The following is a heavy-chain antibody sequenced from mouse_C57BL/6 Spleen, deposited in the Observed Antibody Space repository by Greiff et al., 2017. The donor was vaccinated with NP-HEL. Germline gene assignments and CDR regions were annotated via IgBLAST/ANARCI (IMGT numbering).Heavy chain of an antibody. CDR1: GYAFSSYW. Sequence: VQLQQSGAELVKPGASVKISCKASGYAFSSYWMNWVKQRPGKGLEWIGQIYPGAGDTNYNGKFKGKATLTADKSSSTAYMQLSSLTSEDSAVYFCARSSGSSSWYFDVWGTGTTVTVSS. CDR2: IYPGAGDT. J-gene: IGHJ1*03. V-gene: IGHV1-80*01. D-gene: IGHD1-1*01. CDR3: ARSSGSSSWYFDV.